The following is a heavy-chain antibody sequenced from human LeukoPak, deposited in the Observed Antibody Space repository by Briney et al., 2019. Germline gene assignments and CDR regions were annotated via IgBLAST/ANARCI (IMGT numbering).Heavy chain of an antibody. J-gene: IGHJ6*02. V-gene: IGHV4-4*07. Sequence: PSETLSLTCTVSGGSISSYYWSWIRQPAGKGLEWIGRIYTSGSTNYNPSLKSRVTMSVDTSKNQFSLKLSSVTAADTAVYYYARDDYYDSSGYYSYYYGMDVWGQGTTVTVSS. CDR3: ARDDYYDSSGYYSYYYGMDV. CDR1: GGSISSYY. D-gene: IGHD3-22*01. CDR2: IYTSGST.